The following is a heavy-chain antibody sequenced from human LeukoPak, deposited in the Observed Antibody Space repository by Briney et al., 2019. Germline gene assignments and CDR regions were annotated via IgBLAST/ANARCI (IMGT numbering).Heavy chain of an antibody. V-gene: IGHV1-24*01. CDR3: ATSSLARDYFFAFDI. CDR1: GCTLTELS. D-gene: IGHD3-10*01. Sequence: GASVKVSCKVSGCTLTELSMHWVRQAPGKGLEWMGGFDPEDGETIYAQKFQGRVTMTEDTSTDTAYMELSSLRSEDTAVYYSATSSLARDYFFAFDIWGQGTMVTVSS. CDR2: FDPEDGET. J-gene: IGHJ3*02.